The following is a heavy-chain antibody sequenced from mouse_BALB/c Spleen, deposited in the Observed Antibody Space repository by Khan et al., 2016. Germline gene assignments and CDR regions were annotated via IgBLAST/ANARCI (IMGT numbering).Heavy chain of an antibody. J-gene: IGHJ2*01. Sequence: EVQLQESGPGLVKPSQSLSLTCTVTGYSITSDYAWNWIRQFPGNKLEWMGYISYSGSTSYTPSLKSRISITRDTSKNQFFLQLNSVTTEDTATYYCARSPITTVVPYFDYWGQGTTLTVSS. CDR1: GYSITSDYA. CDR3: ARSPITTVVPYFDY. V-gene: IGHV3-2*02. D-gene: IGHD1-1*01. CDR2: ISYSGST.